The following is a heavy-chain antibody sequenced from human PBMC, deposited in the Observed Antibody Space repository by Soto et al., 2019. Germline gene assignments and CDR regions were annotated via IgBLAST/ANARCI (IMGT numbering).Heavy chain of an antibody. CDR3: AKDRITMIVVVITTGMDV. CDR2: ISGSGGST. J-gene: IGHJ6*02. CDR1: GFTFSSYG. Sequence: VGSLRLSCAASGFTFSSYGMHWVRQAPGKGLEWVSAISGSGGSTYYADSVKGRFTISRDNSKNTLYLQMNSLRAEDTAVYYCAKDRITMIVVVITTGMDVWGQGTTVTVSS. V-gene: IGHV3-23*01. D-gene: IGHD3-22*01.